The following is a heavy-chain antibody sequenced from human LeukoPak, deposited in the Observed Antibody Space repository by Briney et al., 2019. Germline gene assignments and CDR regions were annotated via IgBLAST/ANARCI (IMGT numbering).Heavy chain of an antibody. J-gene: IGHJ6*02. CDR2: INHSGST. D-gene: IGHD6-19*01. CDR3: ARGPRIAVDLYCYYGMDV. CDR1: GFTFGKYW. Sequence: GSLRLSCVASGFTFGKYWMSWVRQAPGKGLEWIGEINHSGSTNYNPSLKSRVTISVDTSKNQFSLRLSSVTAADTAVYYCARGPRIAVDLYCYYGMDVWGQGTTVTVSS. V-gene: IGHV4-34*01.